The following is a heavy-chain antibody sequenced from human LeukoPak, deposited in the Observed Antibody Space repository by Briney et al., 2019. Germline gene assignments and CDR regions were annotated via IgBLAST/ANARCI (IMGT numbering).Heavy chain of an antibody. J-gene: IGHJ6*03. V-gene: IGHV3-30*04. D-gene: IGHD6-6*01. CDR2: ISYDGSNK. CDR3: ARGDPPEYSSSWEYYYYYMDV. Sequence: PGGSLRLSCAAPGFTFSSYAMHWVRQAPGKGLEWVAVISYDGSNKYYADSVKGRFTISRDNAKNSLYLQMNSLRAEDTAVYYCARGDPPEYSSSWEYYYYYMDVWGKGTTVTVSS. CDR1: GFTFSSYA.